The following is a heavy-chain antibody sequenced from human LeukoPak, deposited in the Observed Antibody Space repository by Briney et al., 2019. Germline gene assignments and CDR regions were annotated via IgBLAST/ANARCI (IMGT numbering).Heavy chain of an antibody. CDR3: ARVRGYSYGPAARGFDY. CDR2: INPNSGGT. V-gene: IGHV1-2*02. J-gene: IGHJ4*02. CDR1: GYTFTGYY. Sequence: ASVKVSCKASGYTFTGYYMHWVRQAPGQGLEWMGWINPNSGGTNYAQKFQGRVTMTRDTSISTAYMELSRLRSDDTAVYYCARVRGYSYGPAARGFDYWGQGTLVTVSS. D-gene: IGHD5-18*01.